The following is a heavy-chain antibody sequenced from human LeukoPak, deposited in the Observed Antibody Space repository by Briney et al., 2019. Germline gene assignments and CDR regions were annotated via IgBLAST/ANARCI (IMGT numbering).Heavy chain of an antibody. CDR1: GFTFSSHG. D-gene: IGHD5-24*01. J-gene: IGHJ4*02. CDR3: TKDRRDGYNRRPLDY. V-gene: IGHV3-23*01. CDR2: ISGSDGRT. Sequence: GGTLRLSCAASGFTFSSHGMNWVRQAPGKGLEWVSVISGSDGRTYYADSVKGRFTISRDNSKNTLYLQMNSLRAEDTAVYYCTKDRRDGYNRRPLDYWGQGTLVTVSS.